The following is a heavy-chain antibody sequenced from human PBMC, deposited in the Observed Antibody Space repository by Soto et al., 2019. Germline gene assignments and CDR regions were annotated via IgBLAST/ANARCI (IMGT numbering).Heavy chain of an antibody. Sequence: SGGSLRLSCAASGFPVSSNYMTWVRQAPGKGLEWVSVIYSGAGTFYADSVKGRFTIYRDNSKNTLYLQMNSLRVDDTAVYYCARPPRSWGQGTLVTVSS. V-gene: IGHV3-53*01. J-gene: IGHJ5*02. CDR3: ARPPRS. D-gene: IGHD4-17*01. CDR1: GFPVSSNY. CDR2: IYSGAGT.